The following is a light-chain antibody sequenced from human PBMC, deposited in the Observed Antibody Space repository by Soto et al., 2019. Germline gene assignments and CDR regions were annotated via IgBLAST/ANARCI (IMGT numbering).Light chain of an antibody. CDR3: QQSYSTPT. CDR2: DAS. V-gene: IGKV1-39*01. Sequence: DIQMTPSPSSLPASVGGRFAITCRASQSIRTYVNWYQQKAGKAPKLLIYDASSLYSGVPSRLSGSGSGTDFTLTISTLQPEDFATYYCQQSYSTPTFGPGTKVDIK. CDR1: QSIRTY. J-gene: IGKJ3*01.